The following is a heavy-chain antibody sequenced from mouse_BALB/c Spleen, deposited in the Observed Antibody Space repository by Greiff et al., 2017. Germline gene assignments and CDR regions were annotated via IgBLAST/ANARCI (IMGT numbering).Heavy chain of an antibody. Sequence: EVNVVESGGGLVQPGGSMKLSCVASGFTFSNYWMNWVRQSPEKGLEWVAEIRLKSNNYATHYAESVKGRFTIARDDSKSSVYLQMNNLRAEDTGIYYCTRRLLRYAMDYWGQGTSVTVSS. D-gene: IGHD1-1*01. CDR3: TRRLLRYAMDY. CDR2: IRLKSNNYAT. CDR1: GFTFSNYW. J-gene: IGHJ4*01. V-gene: IGHV6-6*02.